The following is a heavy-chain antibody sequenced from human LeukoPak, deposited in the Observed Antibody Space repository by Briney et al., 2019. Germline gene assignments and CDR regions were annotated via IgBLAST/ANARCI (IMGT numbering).Heavy chain of an antibody. J-gene: IGHJ4*02. CDR1: GGTFSSYA. CDR2: VIPILGTT. V-gene: IGHV1-69*13. Sequence: SVKVSCKASGGTFSSYAISWLRQAPGQGLEWMGGVIPILGTTNYAQKFQDRVTIIADESTSTAYMELSSLRSEDTAVYYCARRHYDILTGYYGVYDYWGQGTLVTVSS. CDR3: ARRHYDILTGYYGVYDY. D-gene: IGHD3-9*01.